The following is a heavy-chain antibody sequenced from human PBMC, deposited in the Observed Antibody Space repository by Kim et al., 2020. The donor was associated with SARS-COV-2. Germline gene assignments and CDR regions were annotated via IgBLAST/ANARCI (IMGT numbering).Heavy chain of an antibody. Sequence: GGSLRLSCAASGFTFSQYWMSWVRQAPGKGLEWVANIENRGRQIYYADSVKGRFTISRDNAKNSFYLLMNSLRVEDTAIYYCARDNDGKDYWGQGTLVAVSS. D-gene: IGHD1-1*01. CDR1: GFTFSQYW. CDR2: IENRGRQI. V-gene: IGHV3-7*03. J-gene: IGHJ4*02. CDR3: ARDNDGKDY.